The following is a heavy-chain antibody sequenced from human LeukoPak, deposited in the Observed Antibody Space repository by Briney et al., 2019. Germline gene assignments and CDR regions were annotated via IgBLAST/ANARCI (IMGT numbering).Heavy chain of an antibody. CDR2: IKSKTDGGTT. J-gene: IGHJ4*02. Sequence: GGSLRLSCAASGFTFSNAWMSWVRQAQGKGGEWVGRIKSKTDGGTTDYAAPVKGRFTISRDDSKNTLYLQMNSLKTEDTAVYYCTTPGYYYGSGSYFGGAGYWGQGTLVTVSS. V-gene: IGHV3-15*01. D-gene: IGHD3-10*01. CDR1: GFTFSNAW. CDR3: TTPGYYYGSGSYFGGAGY.